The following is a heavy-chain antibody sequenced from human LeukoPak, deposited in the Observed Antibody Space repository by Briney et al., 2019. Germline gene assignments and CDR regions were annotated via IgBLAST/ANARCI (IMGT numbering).Heavy chain of an antibody. CDR2: ISYDGSNK. Sequence: PGGSLRLSWAASGFTFSSYGMHWVRQAPGKGLEWVAVISYDGSNKYYADSVKGRFTISRDNSKNTLYLQMNSLRAEDTAVYYCAKPSTEYCSGGSCYYFDYWGQGTLVTVSS. J-gene: IGHJ4*02. CDR1: GFTFSSYG. CDR3: AKPSTEYCSGGSCYYFDY. V-gene: IGHV3-30*18. D-gene: IGHD2-15*01.